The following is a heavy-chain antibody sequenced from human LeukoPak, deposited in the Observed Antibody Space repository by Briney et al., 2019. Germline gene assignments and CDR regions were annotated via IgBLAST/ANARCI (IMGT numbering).Heavy chain of an antibody. D-gene: IGHD3-22*01. V-gene: IGHV1-69*13. CDR1: GGTFSSYA. Sequence: GASVKVSCKAFGGTFSSYAISWVRQAPGQGLEWMGGIIPIFGTANYAQKFQGRVTITADESTSTAYMELSSLRSEDTAVYYCARENYYDSSPLDYWGQGTLVTVSS. J-gene: IGHJ4*02. CDR3: ARENYYDSSPLDY. CDR2: IIPIFGTA.